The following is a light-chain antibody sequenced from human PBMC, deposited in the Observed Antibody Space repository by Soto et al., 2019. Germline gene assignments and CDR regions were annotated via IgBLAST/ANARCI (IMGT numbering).Light chain of an antibody. CDR3: GAWDHVLNVGV. CDR1: SSNIGSNY. V-gene: IGLV1-51*01. J-gene: IGLJ3*02. Sequence: QSVLTQPPSVSAAPGQTVIISCSGSSSNIGSNYVSWYQQLPGTAPKLLIYDKNERPSGIPDRFSASKSGTSATLGITGLQTGDEADYYCGAWDHVLNVGVFGGGTKLTVL. CDR2: DKN.